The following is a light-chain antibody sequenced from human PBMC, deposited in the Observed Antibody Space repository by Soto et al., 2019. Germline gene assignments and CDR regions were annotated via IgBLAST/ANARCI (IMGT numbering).Light chain of an antibody. Sequence: AIRMTQSPSSLSASTGDRVTITCRASQGISNYLVWYKQELGKVPKVLIHAASTLQSGVSSRFSGSGFGTDFTLTITYLQSEDFATYYCQQYSAYPWTCGQGTKVEV. CDR2: AAS. V-gene: IGKV1-8*01. CDR1: QGISNY. J-gene: IGKJ1*01. CDR3: QQYSAYPWT.